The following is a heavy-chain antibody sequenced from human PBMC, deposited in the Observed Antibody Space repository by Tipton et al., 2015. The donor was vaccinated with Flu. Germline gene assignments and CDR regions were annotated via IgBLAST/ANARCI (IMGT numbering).Heavy chain of an antibody. J-gene: IGHJ4*02. CDR1: GYTFTSYG. CDR2: ISAYNGNT. Sequence: QMQLVQSGTEVKKPGASVKVSCKASGYTFTSYGISWVRQAPGQGLEWMGWISAYNGNTNYAQKLQGRVTMTTDTSTSTAYMELRSLRSDDTAVYYCARAVSYYYGSGGVDYWGQGTLVTVSS. D-gene: IGHD3-10*01. V-gene: IGHV1-18*01. CDR3: ARAVSYYYGSGGVDY.